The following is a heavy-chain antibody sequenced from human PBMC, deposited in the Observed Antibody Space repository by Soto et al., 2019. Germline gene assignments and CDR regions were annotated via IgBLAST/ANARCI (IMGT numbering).Heavy chain of an antibody. Sequence: LRLSCAASGFTFSSYGMHWVRQAPGKGLEWVAVIWYDGSNKYYADSVKGRFTISRDNSKNTLYLQMNSLRAEDTAVYYCARDPYYYDSSGYYYEWGQGTLVTVSS. J-gene: IGHJ4*02. D-gene: IGHD3-22*01. CDR2: IWYDGSNK. CDR3: ARDPYYYDSSGYYYE. CDR1: GFTFSSYG. V-gene: IGHV3-33*01.